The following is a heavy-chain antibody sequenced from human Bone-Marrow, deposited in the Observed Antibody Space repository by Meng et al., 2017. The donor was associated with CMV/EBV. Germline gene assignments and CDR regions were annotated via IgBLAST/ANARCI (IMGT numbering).Heavy chain of an antibody. J-gene: IGHJ3*02. D-gene: IGHD2-15*01. Sequence: SETLSLTCAVYGGSFSGYYWSWIRQPPGKGLEWIGYMSYSGSTYYNPSLKSRVTISLDTSKNHFSLKLSSVTAAETAVYYCAREGVHCSGGTCYRSDAFDIWGQGTMVTVSS. CDR3: AREGVHCSGGTCYRSDAFDI. CDR2: MSYSGST. CDR1: GGSFSGYY. V-gene: IGHV4-30-4*08.